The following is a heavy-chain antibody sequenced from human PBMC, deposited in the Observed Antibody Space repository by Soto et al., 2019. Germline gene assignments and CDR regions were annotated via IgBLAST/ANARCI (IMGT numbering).Heavy chain of an antibody. CDR3: AKGYSNYEVYFDY. CDR2: ISGSGGST. CDR1: GFTFSSYA. D-gene: IGHD4-4*01. V-gene: IGHV3-23*01. Sequence: EVQLLESGVGLVQPGGSLRLSCAASGFTFSSYAMSWVRQAPGKGLEWVSAISGSGGSTYYADSVKGRFTISRDNSKNTLYLQMNSLRAEDTAVYYCAKGYSNYEVYFDYWGQGTLVTVSS. J-gene: IGHJ4*02.